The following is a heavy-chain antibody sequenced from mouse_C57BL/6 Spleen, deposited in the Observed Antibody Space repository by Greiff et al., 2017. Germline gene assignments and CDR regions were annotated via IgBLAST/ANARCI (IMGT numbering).Heavy chain of an antibody. CDR2: ILPGSGST. V-gene: IGHV1-9*01. J-gene: IGHJ2*01. CDR1: GYTFTGYW. Sequence: QVQLQQSGAELMKPGASVKLSCKATGYTFTGYWIEWVKQRPGHGLEWIGEILPGSGSTNYNEKFKGKATFTADTSSNTAYMQLSSLTTEDSAIYYCARGLMALITTVVATNLDYWGQGTTRPVSS. CDR3: ARGLMALITTVVATNLDY. D-gene: IGHD1-1*01.